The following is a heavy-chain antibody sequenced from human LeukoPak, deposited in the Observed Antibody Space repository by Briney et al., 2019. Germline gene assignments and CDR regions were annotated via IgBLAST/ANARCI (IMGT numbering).Heavy chain of an antibody. CDR1: GFSFSNYN. CDR3: AKVGLPVTTILDYFDY. V-gene: IGHV3-30*18. Sequence: PGGSLRLSCAASGFSFSNYNMNWVRQAPGKGLEWVAVISYDGSNKYNADSVKGRFTISRDNSKNTLYLQMNSLRTEDTAVYYCAKVGLPVTTILDYFDYWGQGTLVTVSS. CDR2: ISYDGSNK. J-gene: IGHJ4*02. D-gene: IGHD4-11*01.